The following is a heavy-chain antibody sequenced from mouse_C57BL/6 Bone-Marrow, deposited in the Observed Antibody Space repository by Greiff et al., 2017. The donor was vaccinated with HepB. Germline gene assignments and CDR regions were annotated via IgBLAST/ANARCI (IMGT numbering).Heavy chain of an antibody. D-gene: IGHD1-1*01. CDR1: DSEVFPIAY. Sequence: QVQLQQSGSELRSPGSSVKLSCKDFDSEVFPIAYMSWVRQKPGRGFEWIGGILPSIGRTNYGEKFEDKATLDADTLSNTAYLELNSLTSEDSAIYYCARTITTVVARWYFDVWGTGTTVTVSS. V-gene: IGHV15-2*01. CDR2: ILPSIGRT. CDR3: ARTITTVVARWYFDV. J-gene: IGHJ1*03.